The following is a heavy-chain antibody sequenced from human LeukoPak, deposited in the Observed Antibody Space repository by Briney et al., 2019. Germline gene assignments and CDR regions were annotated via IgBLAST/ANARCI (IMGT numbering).Heavy chain of an antibody. Sequence: SETLSLSCTVSGGSISSGDYYWSWIRQPPGKGLEWIGYIYCSGSTYYNPSLKSRVTISVDTSKNQFSLKLSSVTAADADVYDCARNHRGNMGRGVAWGQGTLVTVSS. CDR3: ARNHRGNMGRGVA. D-gene: IGHD3-10*01. J-gene: IGHJ5*02. CDR2: IYCSGST. V-gene: IGHV4-30-4*01. CDR1: GGSISSGDYY.